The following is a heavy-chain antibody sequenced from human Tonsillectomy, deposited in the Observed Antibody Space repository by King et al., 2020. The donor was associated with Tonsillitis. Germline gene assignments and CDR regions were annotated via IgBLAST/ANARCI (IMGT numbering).Heavy chain of an antibody. CDR3: ARDSRWAFDY. D-gene: IGHD1-26*01. V-gene: IGHV3-48*02. Sequence: VQLVESGGGLAQPGGSLRLSCVASGFTFSSYSMNWVLQAPGKGLEWVAYIGVGVGTISYADSVKGRFTISRDNGQNSLSLQMNSLRDEDTAVYFCARDSRWAFDYWGQGSLVTVSS. CDR1: GFTFSSYS. CDR2: IGVGVGTI. J-gene: IGHJ4*02.